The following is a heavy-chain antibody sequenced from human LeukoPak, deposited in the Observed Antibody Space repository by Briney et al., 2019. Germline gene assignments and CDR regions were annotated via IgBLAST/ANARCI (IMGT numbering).Heavy chain of an antibody. V-gene: IGHV1-69*06. CDR1: GGTFSSYA. CDR2: IIPIFGTA. J-gene: IGHJ6*03. Sequence: SVKVSCKASGGTFSSYAISWVRQAPGQGLEWMGGIIPIFGTANYAQKFQGRVTITADKSTSTAYMELSSLRSEDTAVYYCARGRTGWLSNYYYYYMDVWGKGTTVTISS. D-gene: IGHD3-9*01. CDR3: ARGRTGWLSNYYYYYMDV.